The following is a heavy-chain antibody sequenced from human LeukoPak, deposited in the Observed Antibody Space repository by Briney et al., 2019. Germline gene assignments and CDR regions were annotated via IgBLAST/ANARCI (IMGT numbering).Heavy chain of an antibody. V-gene: IGHV3-7*01. Sequence: GESLRLSCAASGFIIISYRMSWVRQAPGKGLEWVANIKQDGSEKYYVDSVKGRFTISRDNAKNSLYLQMNSLRAEDTAVYYCARGTGTTFDYWGQGTLVTVSS. CDR1: GFIIISYR. D-gene: IGHD1-1*01. CDR3: ARGTGTTFDY. J-gene: IGHJ4*02. CDR2: IKQDGSEK.